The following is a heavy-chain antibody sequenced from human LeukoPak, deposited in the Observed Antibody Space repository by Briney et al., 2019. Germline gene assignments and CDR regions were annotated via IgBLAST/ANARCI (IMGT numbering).Heavy chain of an antibody. J-gene: IGHJ4*02. CDR2: ISYDGSNK. CDR3: ARARDGDWLDY. D-gene: IGHD5-24*01. Sequence: GRSLRLSCAASGFTFSSYGMHWVRQAPGKGLEWVAVISYDGSNKYYADSVKGRFTISRDNSKNTLYLQMNSLRAEDTAVYYCARARDGDWLDYWGQGTLVTVSS. CDR1: GFTFSSYG. V-gene: IGHV3-30*03.